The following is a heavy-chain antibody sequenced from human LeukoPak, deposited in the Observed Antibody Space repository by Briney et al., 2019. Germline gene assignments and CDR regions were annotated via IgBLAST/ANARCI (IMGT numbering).Heavy chain of an antibody. D-gene: IGHD6-13*01. J-gene: IGHJ4*02. CDR2: ISSSGSTI. CDR1: GFTFSDYY. Sequence: GGSLRLSCAASGFTFSDYYMSWIRQAPGKGLEWVSYISSSGSTIYYADSVKGRFTISRDNAKNSPYLQMNSLRAEDTAVYYCARDDGAYSSSWSDYWGQGTLVTVSP. V-gene: IGHV3-11*01. CDR3: ARDDGAYSSSWSDY.